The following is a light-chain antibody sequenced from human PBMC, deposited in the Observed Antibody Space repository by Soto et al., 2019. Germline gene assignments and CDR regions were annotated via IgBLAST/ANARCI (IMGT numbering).Light chain of an antibody. CDR1: QGISSY. Sequence: AIRMTQSPSSLSASTGDRVTITCRASQGISSYLAWYQQKPGKAPKLLIYAASTLRSGAPSRFIGSGSGTDFTLTISCLQSEDFATYYCQQYYSYPPTFGPGTKVDIK. CDR3: QQYYSYPPT. V-gene: IGKV1-8*01. J-gene: IGKJ3*01. CDR2: AAS.